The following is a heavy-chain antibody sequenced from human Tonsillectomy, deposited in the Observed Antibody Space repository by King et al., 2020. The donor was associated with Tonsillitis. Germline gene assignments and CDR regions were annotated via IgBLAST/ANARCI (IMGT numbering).Heavy chain of an antibody. J-gene: IGHJ2*01. CDR2: ISSSSSYI. CDR3: ARGGYCYDLWYFDL. CDR1: GFTFSSSS. V-gene: IGHV3-21*01. D-gene: IGHD3-22*01. Sequence: VQLVESGGGLVKPGGSLRLSCAASGFTFSSSSMNWVRQAPGKGLEWVSSISSSSSYISYADSMKGRFTISRDNAKNSLYLQMNSPRAEDTAVYYCARGGYCYDLWYFDLWGRGTLVTVSS.